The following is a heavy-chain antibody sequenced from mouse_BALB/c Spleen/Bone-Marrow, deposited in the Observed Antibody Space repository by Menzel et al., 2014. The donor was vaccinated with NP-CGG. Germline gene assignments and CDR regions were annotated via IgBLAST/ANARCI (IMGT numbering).Heavy chain of an antibody. CDR1: GYTFXRYW. J-gene: IGHJ4*01. D-gene: IGHD1-2*01. CDR3: ARRGTTAKDYAMDY. CDR2: IDPSDSYT. Sequence: QVQLQQPGAELVKPGASVKISCKASGYTFXRYWMNWVKQRPGQGLEWIGEIDPSDSYTNNNQKFKDKATLTVDKSSSTAYMQLSSLTSEDSAVYYCARRGTTAKDYAMDYWGQGTSVTVSS. V-gene: IGHV1S126*01.